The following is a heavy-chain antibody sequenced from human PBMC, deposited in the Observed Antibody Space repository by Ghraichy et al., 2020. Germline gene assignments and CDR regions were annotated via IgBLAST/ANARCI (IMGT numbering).Heavy chain of an antibody. J-gene: IGHJ4*02. CDR2: ISGSGDDT. Sequence: GGSLRLSCVASGFTFSSYAMSWVRQAPGKGLEWVSTISGSGDDTYYADSVKGRLTISRDNFKSTLYLQVNSLRAEDTAVYYCVKDGRLTVLVWGQGTLLAVSS. V-gene: IGHV3-23*01. CDR3: VKDGRLTVLV. D-gene: IGHD3-22*01. CDR1: GFTFSSYA.